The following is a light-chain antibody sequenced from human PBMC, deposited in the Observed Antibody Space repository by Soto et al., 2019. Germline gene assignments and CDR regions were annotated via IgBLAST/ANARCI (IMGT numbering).Light chain of an antibody. V-gene: IGKV3-20*01. CDR2: GAS. CDR3: QHYSSSPLSWT. CDR1: QSINSKY. J-gene: IGKJ1*01. Sequence: IVLTQSPGTLSLSPADRATLSCRASQSINSKYLAWYQQKPGQAPRLLIYGASSRATGIPDRFSGSGSGTDFTLTISRLEPEDFAVYYCQHYSSSPLSWTFGQGTKVELK.